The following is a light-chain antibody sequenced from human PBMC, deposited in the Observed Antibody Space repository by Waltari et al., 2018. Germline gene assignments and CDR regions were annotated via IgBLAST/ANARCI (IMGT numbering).Light chain of an antibody. Sequence: EAVLTQSPGTLSLSPGAGATLSCRASQSVSRALAWYQQKPGQAPRLLIYDASRRATGIPDRFSGSGYGTDFSLTISRLEPEDFAVYYCQKYESLPATFGQGTKVEIK. CDR1: QSVSRA. CDR3: QKYESLPAT. V-gene: IGKV3-20*01. J-gene: IGKJ1*01. CDR2: DAS.